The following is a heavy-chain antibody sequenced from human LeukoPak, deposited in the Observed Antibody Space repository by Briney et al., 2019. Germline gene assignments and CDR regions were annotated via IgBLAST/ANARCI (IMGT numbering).Heavy chain of an antibody. CDR3: ARGAIFGADTSPIYYYGLDV. V-gene: IGHV1-18*01. D-gene: IGHD3-3*01. Sequence: ASVKVSCTTSGYTFRSYGTTWVRQAPGQGLEWMGWISGYNGVVHYAQKVQGRVTMTTDTSTMTAYMELRSLRSADTAVYYCARGAIFGADTSPIYYYGLDVWGQGTTITVSS. J-gene: IGHJ6*02. CDR2: ISGYNGVV. CDR1: GYTFRSYG.